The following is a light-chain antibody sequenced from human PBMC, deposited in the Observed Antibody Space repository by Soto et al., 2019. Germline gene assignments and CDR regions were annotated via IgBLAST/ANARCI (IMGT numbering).Light chain of an antibody. CDR1: QSVSSSF. Sequence: EIVLTQSPGTLSLSPGERATLSCRASQSVSSSFLAWYRQKPGQAPRLLMYGASTRAPGIPYRFSGSGSGTDFTLTISRVEREDFAVDYCQRYGNSYTFGQGTKLEIK. CDR3: QRYGNSYT. CDR2: GAS. J-gene: IGKJ2*01. V-gene: IGKV3-20*01.